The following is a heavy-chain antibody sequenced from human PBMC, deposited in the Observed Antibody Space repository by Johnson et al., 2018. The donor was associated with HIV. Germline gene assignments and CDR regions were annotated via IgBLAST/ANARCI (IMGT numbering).Heavy chain of an antibody. J-gene: IGHJ3*02. D-gene: IGHD6-19*01. CDR1: GFTFDDYG. V-gene: IGHV3-20*04. CDR2: INWNGGST. Sequence: MLLVESGGGVVRPGGSLRLSCAASGFTFDDYGMSWVRQAPGKGLEWVSGINWNGGSTGYADSMKGRFPISRDNARNSLYLQMNSLRAEDTALYFCAKDIEPGGGNFLVGTFHIWGQGTMVTVSS. CDR3: AKDIEPGGGNFLVGTFHI.